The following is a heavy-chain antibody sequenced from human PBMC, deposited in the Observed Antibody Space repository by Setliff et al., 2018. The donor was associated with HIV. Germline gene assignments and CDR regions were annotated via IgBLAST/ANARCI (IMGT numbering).Heavy chain of an antibody. J-gene: IGHJ6*03. Sequence: TGGSLRLSCGASEFTFGKYWITWVRQAPGRGLECVANIKEYGSETYYVDSVGGRFTISRDNAQNSLYLQMNSLRSEDTAVYYCARARRDSYDRGRSNHNYIDVWGKGTTVTVS. D-gene: IGHD3-22*01. V-gene: IGHV3-7*03. CDR1: EFTFGKYW. CDR2: IKEYGSET. CDR3: ARARRDSYDRGRSNHNYIDV.